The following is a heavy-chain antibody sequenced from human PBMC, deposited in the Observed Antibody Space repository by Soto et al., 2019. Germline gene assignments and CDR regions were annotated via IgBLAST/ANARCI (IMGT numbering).Heavy chain of an antibody. CDR2: INAGNGNT. V-gene: IGHV1-3*01. J-gene: IGHJ4*02. CDR3: ARGHYDSSGYYFFDY. D-gene: IGHD3-22*01. Sequence: QVQLVQSGAEVKKPGASVKVSCKASGYTFTSYAMHWVRQAPGQRLEWMGWINAGNGNTKYSQKFQGRVSITRDTSASTAFMELSSLRSEDTALYYCARGHYDSSGYYFFDYWGQGTLVIVSS. CDR1: GYTFTSYA.